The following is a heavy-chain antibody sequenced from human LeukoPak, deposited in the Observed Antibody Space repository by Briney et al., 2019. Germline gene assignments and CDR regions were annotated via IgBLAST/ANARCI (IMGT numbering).Heavy chain of an antibody. V-gene: IGHV3-23*01. CDR1: GFTFSSYA. D-gene: IGHD6-19*01. J-gene: IGHJ4*02. Sequence: GGSLRLSCAASGFTFSSYAMSWVRQAPGKGLEWVSGISGSGGSTYYADSVQGRFTISRDNSKNTLYLQMNSLRADDTAVYYCAKAYSSGWYSFDYWGQGTLVTVSS. CDR3: AKAYSSGWYSFDY. CDR2: ISGSGGST.